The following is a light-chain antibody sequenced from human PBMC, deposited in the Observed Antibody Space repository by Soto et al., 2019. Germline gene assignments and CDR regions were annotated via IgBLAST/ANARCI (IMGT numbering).Light chain of an antibody. CDR3: QHYNNRPIT. J-gene: IGKJ5*01. CDR1: QSVARN. V-gene: IGKV3-15*01. CDR2: GTS. Sequence: VMTRYPASLSLSPGQSVTLPFRTSQSVARNLAWYTPEPGQAPRLLSYGTSTRATGVPGRFSGSGSGTHFTLTISSVQAADFAVYHCQHYNNRPITFGQGTRLEI.